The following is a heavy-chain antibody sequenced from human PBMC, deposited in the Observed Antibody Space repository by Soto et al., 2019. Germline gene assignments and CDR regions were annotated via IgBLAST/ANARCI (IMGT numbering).Heavy chain of an antibody. CDR1: GFTFSSYS. CDR3: ARDGGASTFDFDS. D-gene: IGHD3-16*01. CDR2: ISSSSSYI. J-gene: IGHJ4*02. Sequence: GGSLRLSCAASGFTFSSYSMNWVRQAPGKGLEWVSSISSSSSYIYYADSVKGRFTISRDNAKNSLYLQMNSLRAKDTAVYYCARDGGASTFDFDSWGQGTLVTVSS. V-gene: IGHV3-21*01.